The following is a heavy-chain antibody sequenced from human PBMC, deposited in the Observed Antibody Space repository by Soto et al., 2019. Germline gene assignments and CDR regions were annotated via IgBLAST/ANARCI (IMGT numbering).Heavy chain of an antibody. V-gene: IGHV1-2*02. CDR1: GYTFTGYY. CDR2: INPNSGGT. CDR3: ARELAPLRYCSGGSCYGSNNDY. Sequence: QVQLVQSGAEVKKPGASVKVSCKASGYTFTGYYMHWVRQAPGQGLEWMGWINPNSGGTNYAQKFQGRVTMTRDTSISTAYMELSRQRSDDTAVYYCARELAPLRYCSGGSCYGSNNDYWGQGTLVTVSS. D-gene: IGHD2-15*01. J-gene: IGHJ4*02.